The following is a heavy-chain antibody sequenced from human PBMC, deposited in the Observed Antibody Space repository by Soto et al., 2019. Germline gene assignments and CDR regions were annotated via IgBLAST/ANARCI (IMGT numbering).Heavy chain of an antibody. J-gene: IGHJ4*02. Sequence: TLSLTCTISGASIRYGGFSWSWIRQSPGKGLEWIGYISHLENTYFHPSFKSRLTMSIDRSRNQFSLNLSSVTAADRAVYYCVRGGGYDSCDYWGQGVRVTVAS. CDR3: VRGGGYDSCDY. V-gene: IGHV4-30-2*06. CDR2: ISHLENT. D-gene: IGHD5-12*01. CDR1: GASIRYGGFS.